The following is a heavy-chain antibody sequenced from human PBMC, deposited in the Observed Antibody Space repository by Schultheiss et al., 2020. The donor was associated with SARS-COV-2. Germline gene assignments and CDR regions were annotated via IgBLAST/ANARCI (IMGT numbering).Heavy chain of an antibody. D-gene: IGHD6-25*01. V-gene: IGHV4-34*01. CDR1: GGSISSYY. CDR2: INHSGST. J-gene: IGHJ4*02. CDR3: ARVSGYCFDY. Sequence: SETLSLTCTVSGGSISSYYWSWIRQPPGKGLEWIGEINHSGSTNYNPSLKSRVTISVDTSKNQFSLKLSSVTAADTAVYYCARVSGYCFDYWGQGTLVTVSS.